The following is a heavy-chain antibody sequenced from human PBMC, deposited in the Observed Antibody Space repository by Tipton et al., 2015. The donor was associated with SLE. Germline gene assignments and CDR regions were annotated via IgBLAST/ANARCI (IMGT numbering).Heavy chain of an antibody. CDR2: ITIRSTYK. V-gene: IGHV3-21*03. CDR3: AREGYSSDLSTHYGMDV. D-gene: IGHD6-25*01. Sequence: SLRLSCGASGFTFSNYVMAWVRQAPGKGLEWVSSITIRSTYKYYADTLRGRFTIARDNAENSLYLHMNSLRVEDTGVYYCAREGYSSDLSTHYGMDVWGQGTTVTVSS. J-gene: IGHJ6*02. CDR1: GFTFSNYV.